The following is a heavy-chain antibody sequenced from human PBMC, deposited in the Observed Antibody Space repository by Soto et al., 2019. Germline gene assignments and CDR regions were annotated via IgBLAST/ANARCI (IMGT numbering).Heavy chain of an antibody. CDR2: ISYDGSNK. V-gene: IGHV3-30-3*01. J-gene: IGHJ4*02. CDR3: ARDWNNYFDY. Sequence: SLRLSCAASGFTFSSYAMHWVRQAPGKGLEWVAVISYDGSNKYYADSVKGRFTISRDNSENTLYLQMNSLRAEDTAVYYCARDWNNYFDYWGQGTLVTVSS. D-gene: IGHD1-1*01. CDR1: GFTFSSYA.